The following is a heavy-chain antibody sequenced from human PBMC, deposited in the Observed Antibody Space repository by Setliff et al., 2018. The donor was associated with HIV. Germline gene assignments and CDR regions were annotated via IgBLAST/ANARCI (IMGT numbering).Heavy chain of an antibody. Sequence: SETLSLTCAVYGGSFSGYYWGWIRQPPGKGLEWIGTISYTGSTYYDPSLKSRVTISLDTSKNHFSLKLSSVAAADTAVYYCARRYHDASGFYNSWGQGVLVTVSS. CDR2: ISYTGST. J-gene: IGHJ4*02. V-gene: IGHV4-39*02. CDR1: GGSFSGYY. CDR3: ARRYHDASGFYNS. D-gene: IGHD1-1*01.